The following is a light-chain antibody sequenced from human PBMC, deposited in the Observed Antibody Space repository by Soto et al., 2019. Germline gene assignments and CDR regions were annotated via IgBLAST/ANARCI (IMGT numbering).Light chain of an antibody. CDR2: AAS. J-gene: IGKJ4*01. CDR3: QQYYSYPLT. Sequence: AIRMTQSPSSISASTGDRVTITCRASQGISSYLAWFQQKPGKAPKILIYAASTLQTAFQSKFSGIGSGTDFTLTISRLQSEGFASYYCQQYYSYPLTFGGGTRVEIK. V-gene: IGKV1-8*01. CDR1: QGISSY.